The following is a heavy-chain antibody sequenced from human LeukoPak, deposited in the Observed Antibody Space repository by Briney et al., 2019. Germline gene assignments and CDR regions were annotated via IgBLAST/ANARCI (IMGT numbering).Heavy chain of an antibody. CDR2: IYYSGST. CDR3: ARGWVESFYYYYYGMDV. Sequence: SETLSLTCTVSGGSISSYYWSWIRQPPGKGLEWIGYIYYSGSTNYNPSLKSRVTISVDTSKNQFSLKLSSVTAADTAVYYCARGWVESFYYYYYGMDVWGQGTTVTVSS. D-gene: IGHD1-26*01. V-gene: IGHV4-59*12. J-gene: IGHJ6*02. CDR1: GGSISSYY.